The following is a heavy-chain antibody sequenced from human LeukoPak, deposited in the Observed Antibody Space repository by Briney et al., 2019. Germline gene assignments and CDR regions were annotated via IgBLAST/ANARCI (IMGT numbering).Heavy chain of an antibody. J-gene: IGHJ4*02. D-gene: IGHD2-15*01. Sequence: ASVKVSCKTSGYIFTTYDINWVRQAPGQGLEWMGWISAYNGNTNYPQKLHGRVTMTTDTSTSTAYMELRSLRSDDTAMYYCARSVTAFCSGGNCYSGVFDFWGQGTLVTVSS. CDR1: GYIFTTYD. CDR2: ISAYNGNT. V-gene: IGHV1-18*04. CDR3: ARSVTAFCSGGNCYSGVFDF.